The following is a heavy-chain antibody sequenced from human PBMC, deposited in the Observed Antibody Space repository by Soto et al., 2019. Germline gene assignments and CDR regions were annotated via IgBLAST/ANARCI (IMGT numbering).Heavy chain of an antibody. Sequence: QVQLVQSGAEVKKPGSSVKVSCKASGGTFSSYAISWVRQAPGQGLEWMGGIIPIFGTANYAQKFQGRVTITADESTSTDYTELSSLRSEDTAVYYCARETTAPLNESRGEGYYGMDVWGQGTTVTVSS. J-gene: IGHJ6*02. CDR1: GGTFSSYA. V-gene: IGHV1-69*12. D-gene: IGHD4-17*01. CDR2: IIPIFGTA. CDR3: ARETTAPLNESRGEGYYGMDV.